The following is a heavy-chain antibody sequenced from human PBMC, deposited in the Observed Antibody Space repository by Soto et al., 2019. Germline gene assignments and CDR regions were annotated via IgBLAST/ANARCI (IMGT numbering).Heavy chain of an antibody. D-gene: IGHD6-13*01. CDR1: GFTFSSYA. V-gene: IGHV3-30*14. CDR3: ARDRIAAAGLYYYYYGMDV. J-gene: IGHJ6*02. Sequence: GGSLRLSCAASGFTFSSYAMHWVRQAPGKGLEWVAVISYDGSNKYYADSVKGRFTISRDNSKNTLYLQMNSLRAEDTAVYYCARDRIAAAGLYYYYYGMDVWGQGTTVTVSS. CDR2: ISYDGSNK.